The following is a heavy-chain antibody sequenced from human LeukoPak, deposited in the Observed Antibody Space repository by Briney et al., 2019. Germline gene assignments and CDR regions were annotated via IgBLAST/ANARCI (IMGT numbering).Heavy chain of an antibody. J-gene: IGHJ4*02. Sequence: PGGSLRLSCAASGFTVSSNYMSWVRQAPGKGLEWVANINQRGSEIYYVDSVRGRFTISRDNAKNSLYLQMNTLRAQDTAVYYCVRRYMATSAEDFDYWGQGTLVTVFS. V-gene: IGHV3-7*01. CDR3: VRRYMATSAEDFDY. CDR1: GFTVSSNY. CDR2: INQRGSEI. D-gene: IGHD3-16*02.